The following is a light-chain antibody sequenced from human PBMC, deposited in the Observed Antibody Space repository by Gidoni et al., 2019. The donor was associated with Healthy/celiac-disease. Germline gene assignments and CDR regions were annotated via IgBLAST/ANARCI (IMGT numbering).Light chain of an antibody. CDR2: AAS. Sequence: DIQRTQSPSSLSASVGDRVTITCRASQSISSYLNWYQQKPGKAPKLLIYAASSLQSGVPSRFSGSGSGTDFTLTISSLQPEDFANYYCQQSYSTPFTFGPGTKVEIK. V-gene: IGKV1-39*01. CDR3: QQSYSTPFT. CDR1: QSISSY. J-gene: IGKJ3*01.